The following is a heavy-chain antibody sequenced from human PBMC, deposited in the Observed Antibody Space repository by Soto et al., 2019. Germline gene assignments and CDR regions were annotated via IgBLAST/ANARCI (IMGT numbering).Heavy chain of an antibody. V-gene: IGHV4-34*01. D-gene: IGHD1-26*01. CDR3: ARREAVGATNRVSVWFDP. CDR1: GGSFSGYY. J-gene: IGHJ5*02. CDR2: INHSGST. Sequence: SETLSLTCAVYGGSFSGYYWSWIRQPPGKWLEWIGEINHSGSTNYNPSLKSRVTISVDTSKNQFSLKLSSVTAADTAVYYCARREAVGATNRVSVWFDPWGQGXLVTVYS.